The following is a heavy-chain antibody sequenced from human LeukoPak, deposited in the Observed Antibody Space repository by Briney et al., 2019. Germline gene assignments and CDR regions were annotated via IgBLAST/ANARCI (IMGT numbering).Heavy chain of an antibody. D-gene: IGHD6-19*01. V-gene: IGHV3-7*05. J-gene: IGHJ1*01. Sequence: GGSLRLSCAASGFTFSNFWMTWVRQAPGRGLEWMAHINQDGSEKYSVDSVKGRLTISRDNVKNSLFLQVNSLRAEDTAVYYCARSGVAVAATRWDWGQGTLVTVSS. CDR3: ARSGVAVAATRWD. CDR1: GFTFSNFW. CDR2: INQDGSEK.